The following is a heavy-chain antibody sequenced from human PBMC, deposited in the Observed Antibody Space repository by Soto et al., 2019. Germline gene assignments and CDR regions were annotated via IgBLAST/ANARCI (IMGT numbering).Heavy chain of an antibody. CDR3: ARGSSGAAFDI. V-gene: IGHV3-13*01. CDR1: GFTFSSYD. J-gene: IGHJ3*02. D-gene: IGHD3-10*01. CDR2: IGTAGDT. Sequence: PGGSLRLSCAASGFTFSSYDMHWVRQATGKGLEWVSAIGTAGDTYYPGSVKGRFTISRENAKNSLYLQMNSLRAVDTAVYYCARGSSGAAFDIWGQGTMDTVTS.